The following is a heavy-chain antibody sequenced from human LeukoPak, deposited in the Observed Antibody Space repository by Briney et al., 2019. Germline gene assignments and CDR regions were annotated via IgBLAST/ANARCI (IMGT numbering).Heavy chain of an antibody. CDR2: IYYGGSP. CDR1: GGSISSSSYY. D-gene: IGHD3-10*01. V-gene: IGHV4-39*01. J-gene: IGHJ4*02. CDR3: ARLRALLWFGEHHYYFDH. Sequence: RTSETLSLTCTVSGGSISSSSYYWGWIRQPPGKGLEWIGSIYYGGSPYYNPSLKSRVTISVDTSKNQFSLKLSSVTAADTAVYYCARLRALLWFGEHHYYFDHWGQGTLVTVSS.